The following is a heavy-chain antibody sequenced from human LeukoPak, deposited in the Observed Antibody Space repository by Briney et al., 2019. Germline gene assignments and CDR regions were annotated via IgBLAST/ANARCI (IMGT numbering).Heavy chain of an antibody. Sequence: PSQTLSLTCTVSGGSISSGSYYWSWIRQPAGTGLEWIGRIYTSGSTNYNPSLKSRVTISVDTSKNQFSLKLSSVTAADTAVYYCARTLQFHYYFDYWGQGTLVTASS. D-gene: IGHD5-24*01. CDR2: IYTSGST. CDR3: ARTLQFHYYFDY. CDR1: GGSISSGSYY. V-gene: IGHV4-61*02. J-gene: IGHJ4*02.